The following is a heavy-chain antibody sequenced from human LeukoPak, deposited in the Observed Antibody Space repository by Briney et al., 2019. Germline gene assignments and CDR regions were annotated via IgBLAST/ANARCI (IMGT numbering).Heavy chain of an antibody. D-gene: IGHD3-16*02. J-gene: IGHJ4*02. V-gene: IGHV3-15*01. CDR1: RFTFRNAW. CDR2: IKSNTDGGTT. CDR3: TTHFMVTFGGVIVRSIDY. Sequence: PGGSLRLSCAASRFTFRNAWMTGVRQAPGKGLEWVGRIKSNTDGGTTDYAAPVKGRFTIPRDDSKNTLYLQLNTPKPEHTAVYYCTTHFMVTFGGVIVRSIDYWGQGTLVTVSS.